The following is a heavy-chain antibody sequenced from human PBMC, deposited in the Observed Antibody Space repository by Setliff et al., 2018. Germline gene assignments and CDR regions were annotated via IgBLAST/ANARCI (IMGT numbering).Heavy chain of an antibody. Sequence: PSETLSLTCTVSGGSISSSSYYWGWIRQPPGKGLEWIGSIYYSGSTYYNPSLKSRVTISVDTAKNQFSLKLSSGTAADTAGYYCARDGGEYWGQGTLVTVSS. CDR2: IYYSGST. CDR1: GGSISSSSYY. CDR3: ARDGGEY. D-gene: IGHD3-16*01. V-gene: IGHV4-39*07. J-gene: IGHJ4*02.